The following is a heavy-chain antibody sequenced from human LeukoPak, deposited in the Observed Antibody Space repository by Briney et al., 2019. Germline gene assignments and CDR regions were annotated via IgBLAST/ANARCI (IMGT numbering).Heavy chain of an antibody. CDR2: IYYSGST. Sequence: PSQTLSLTCTVSGGSISSGDYSWSWIRQPPGKGLEWIGYIYYSGSTYYNPSLKSRVTISVDTSKNQFSLKLSSVTAADTAVYYCARSSSMVRGVIIVFAFDIWGQGTMVTVSS. CDR1: GGSISSGDYS. D-gene: IGHD3-10*01. J-gene: IGHJ3*02. CDR3: ARSSSMVRGVIIVFAFDI. V-gene: IGHV4-30-4*08.